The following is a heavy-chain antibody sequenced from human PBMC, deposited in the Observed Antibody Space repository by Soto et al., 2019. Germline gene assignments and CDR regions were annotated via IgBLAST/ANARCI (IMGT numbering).Heavy chain of an antibody. V-gene: IGHV1-69*06. CDR1: GGTFSSYA. D-gene: IGHD5-18*01. CDR3: VRSLQLASRGYFDY. CDR2: VIPIFGTA. Sequence: ASVKVSCKASGGTFSSYAISWVRQAPGQGLEWMGGVIPIFGTANYAQKFQGRVTITADKSTSTAYMELSSLRSEDTAVYYCVRSLQLASRGYFDYWGQGTLVTVSS. J-gene: IGHJ4*02.